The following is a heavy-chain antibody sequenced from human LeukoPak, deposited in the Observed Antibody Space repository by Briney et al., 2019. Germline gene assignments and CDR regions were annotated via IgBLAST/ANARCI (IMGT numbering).Heavy chain of an antibody. CDR3: ARELYGSGSYYHGY. V-gene: IGHV6-1*01. J-gene: IGHJ4*02. Sequence: SQTLSLTCAISGDSVSTIRAAWNWIRQSPSRGLEWLGRTYYRSKWYNDYAVSVKSRMTINPDTSKNQFSLQLKSVTPEDTAVYYCARELYGSGSYYHGYWGQGTLVTVSS. CDR2: TYYRSKWYN. D-gene: IGHD3-10*01. CDR1: GDSVSTIRAA.